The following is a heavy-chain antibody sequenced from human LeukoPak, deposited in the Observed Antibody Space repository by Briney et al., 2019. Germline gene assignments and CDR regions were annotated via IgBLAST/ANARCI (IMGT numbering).Heavy chain of an antibody. CDR1: VYTFTDNG. J-gene: IGHJ4*02. CDR3: ARDKNYRFDY. V-gene: IGHV1-18*01. Sequence: ASVKVSCKGSVYTFTDNGVSWVRQAPGEGLEWMGWISANSGKTNYAQRFQGRVTMTRETSSSTVYMELRSLRSDDTAVYFCARDKNYRFDYWGQGTLVSVTS. D-gene: IGHD3-16*02. CDR2: ISANSGKT.